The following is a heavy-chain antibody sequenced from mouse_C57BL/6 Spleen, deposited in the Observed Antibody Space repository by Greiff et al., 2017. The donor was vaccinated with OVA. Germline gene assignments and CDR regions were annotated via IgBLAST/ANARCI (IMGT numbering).Heavy chain of an antibody. CDR3: AREELEGVAY. CDR1: GYTFTSYG. V-gene: IGHV1-81*01. CDR2: ISPRSGNT. Sequence: QVQLQQSGAELARPGASVKLSCKASGYTFTSYGISWVKQRTGQGLEWIGEISPRSGNTYYNEKFKGTATLTADKSSSTAYMELRSLTSDVAAVYFCAREELEGVAYWGQGTLVTVSA. J-gene: IGHJ3*01. D-gene: IGHD4-1*01.